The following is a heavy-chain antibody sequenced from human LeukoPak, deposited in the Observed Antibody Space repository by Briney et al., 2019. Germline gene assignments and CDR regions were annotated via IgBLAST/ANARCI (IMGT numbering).Heavy chain of an antibody. J-gene: IGHJ6*03. CDR1: GYSFTSYW. CDR2: IYPGDSDT. Sequence: GKSLKISCKGSGYSFTSYWIGWVRQMPGKGLEWMGIIYPGDSDTRYSPSFQGQVTISADKSISTAYLQWSSLKASDTAMYYCARRGSGQTPGYYYYMDVWGKGTTVTVSS. V-gene: IGHV5-51*01. D-gene: IGHD3-3*01. CDR3: ARRGSGQTPGYYYYMDV.